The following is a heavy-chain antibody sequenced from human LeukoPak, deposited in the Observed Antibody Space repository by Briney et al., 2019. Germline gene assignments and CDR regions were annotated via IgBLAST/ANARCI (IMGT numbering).Heavy chain of an antibody. CDR2: ISSSSSYI. D-gene: IGHD3-10*01. CDR3: ARDSPYGSGSSPDY. J-gene: IGHJ4*02. V-gene: IGHV3-21*01. Sequence: GGSLRLSCAASGFTFSSYSMNWVRQAPGKGLEWLSSISSSSSYIYYADSVKGRFTISRDNAKISLYLQMNSLRAEDTAVYYCARDSPYGSGSSPDYWGQGTLVTVSS. CDR1: GFTFSSYS.